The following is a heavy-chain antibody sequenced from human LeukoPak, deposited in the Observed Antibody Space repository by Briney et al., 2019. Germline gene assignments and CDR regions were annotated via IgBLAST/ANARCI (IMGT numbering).Heavy chain of an antibody. J-gene: IGHJ4*02. Sequence: GGSLRLSCAASGFTFSDYYMSWIRQAPGKGLEWVSYISSSGSTIYYADSVKGRFTISRDNAKNSLYLRMNSLRAEDTAVYYCARSITPYYDYGDYDFFDYWGQGTLVTVSS. D-gene: IGHD4-17*01. CDR3: ARSITPYYDYGDYDFFDY. V-gene: IGHV3-11*01. CDR1: GFTFSDYY. CDR2: ISSSGSTI.